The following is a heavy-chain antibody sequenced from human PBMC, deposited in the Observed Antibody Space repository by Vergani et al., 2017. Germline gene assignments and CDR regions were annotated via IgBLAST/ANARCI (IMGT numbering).Heavy chain of an antibody. CDR3: ARDRGFTTVTTRG. CDR1: GGSLSSYY. D-gene: IGHD4-17*01. J-gene: IGHJ4*02. CDR2: IYYSGST. Sequence: QVQLPESGPGLVKPSETLSLTCTVSGGSLSSYYWSWIRQPPGKGLEWIGYIYYSGSTNYNPSLKSRVTISVDTSKNQFSLKLSSVTAADTAVYYCARDRGFTTVTTRGGGQGTLVTVSS. V-gene: IGHV4-59*01.